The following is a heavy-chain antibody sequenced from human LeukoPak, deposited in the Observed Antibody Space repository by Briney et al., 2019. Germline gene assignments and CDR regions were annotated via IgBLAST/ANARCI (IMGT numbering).Heavy chain of an antibody. CDR1: GFTFSSYG. CDR2: ISYDGSNK. D-gene: IGHD3-10*01. J-gene: IGHJ4*02. V-gene: IGHV3-30*18. Sequence: PGGSLRLSCAASGFTFSSYGMHWVRQAPGKGLEWVAVISYDGSNKYYADSVKGRFTISRDHSKNTLYLQMNSLRAEDTAVYDCAKDRIYYCGSGSYYNDYWGQGTLVTVSS. CDR3: AKDRIYYCGSGSYYNDY.